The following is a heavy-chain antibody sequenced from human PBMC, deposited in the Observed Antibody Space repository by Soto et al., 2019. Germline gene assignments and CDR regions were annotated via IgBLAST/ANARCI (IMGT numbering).Heavy chain of an antibody. Sequence: ASVKVSCKASGYTFTGYYMHWVRQAPGQGLEWMGWINPNIGGTNYAQKFQGRVTITRDKSTSTAYMELSSLRSEDTAVYYCASESTSEAPREYFDYWGQGTLVTVSS. CDR2: INPNIGGT. V-gene: IGHV1-2*02. CDR1: GYTFTGYY. CDR3: ASESTSEAPREYFDY. J-gene: IGHJ4*02.